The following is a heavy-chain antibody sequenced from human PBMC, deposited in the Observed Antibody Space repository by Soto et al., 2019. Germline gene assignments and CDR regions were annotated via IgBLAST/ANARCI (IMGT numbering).Heavy chain of an antibody. D-gene: IGHD6-25*01. J-gene: IGHJ4*02. Sequence: GESLKISCKASGFIFTSYWLSWVRQMPGKGLEWMGMLNPKDSFANYSPSFRGHVTISPDTSVTTAYLKWSSLKASDTAIYYCARHKPGGGSYPFDFWGQGTLVTVS. CDR1: GFIFTSYW. V-gene: IGHV5-10-1*01. CDR2: LNPKDSFA. CDR3: ARHKPGGGSYPFDF.